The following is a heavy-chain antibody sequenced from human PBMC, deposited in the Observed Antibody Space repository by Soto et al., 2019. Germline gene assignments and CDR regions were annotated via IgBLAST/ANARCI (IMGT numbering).Heavy chain of an antibody. V-gene: IGHV4-34*01. CDR2: INHSGST. CDR1: GGSFSGYY. D-gene: IGHD3-22*01. J-gene: IGHJ4*02. CDR3: ARGGYYYDSSGYYRFDY. Sequence: SETLSLTCAVYGGSFSGYYWSVIRQPPGKGLEWIGEINHSGSTNYNPSLKSRVTISVDTSKNQFSLKLSSVTAADTAVYYCARGGYYYDSSGYYRFDYWGQGTLVT.